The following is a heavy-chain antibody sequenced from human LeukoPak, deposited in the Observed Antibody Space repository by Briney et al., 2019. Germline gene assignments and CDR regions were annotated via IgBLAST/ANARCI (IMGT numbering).Heavy chain of an antibody. D-gene: IGHD3-3*02. CDR2: INRDGSVK. Sequence: PGGSLRLSCAVSGFTFSDYWVTWVRQTPGKGLEFVSNINRDGSVKKYVDSVKGRFTISRDNAKNSLSLQMTSLRVDDTAIYYCARDPGFSSFDYWGQGTLLTVSS. CDR3: ARDPGFSSFDY. V-gene: IGHV3-7*01. J-gene: IGHJ4*02. CDR1: GFTFSDYW.